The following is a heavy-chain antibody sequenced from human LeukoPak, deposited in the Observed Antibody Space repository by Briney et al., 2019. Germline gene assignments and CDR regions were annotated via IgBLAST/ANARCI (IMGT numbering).Heavy chain of an antibody. CDR3: ARLVGYYYYYMDV. V-gene: IGHV4-4*07. CDR1: GGSISTYC. J-gene: IGHJ6*03. D-gene: IGHD2-15*01. CDR2: ICTSGST. Sequence: SETLSLTCTVSGGSISTYCWSWIRQPAGKGLEWIGHICTSGSTNYNPSLKSRVTMSVDTSKNQFSLKLSSVTAADTAVYYCARLVGYYYYYMDVWGKGTTVTVSS.